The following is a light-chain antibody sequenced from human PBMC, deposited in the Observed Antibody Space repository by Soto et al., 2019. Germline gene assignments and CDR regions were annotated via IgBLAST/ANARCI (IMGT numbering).Light chain of an antibody. V-gene: IGLV2-11*01. J-gene: IGLJ1*01. CDR3: CSYAGSYTYV. Sequence: QSALTQPRSVSGSPGQSVTISCNGTSSDVGGYSFVSWYQQHPGKAPKLMIYDVTKRPSGVPDRFSGSKSGNTASLTISGLQAEDEADYYCCSYAGSYTYVFGTGTKLTVL. CDR2: DVT. CDR1: SSDVGGYSF.